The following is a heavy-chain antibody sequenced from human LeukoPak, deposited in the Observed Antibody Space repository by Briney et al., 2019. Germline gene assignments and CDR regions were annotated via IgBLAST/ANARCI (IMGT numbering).Heavy chain of an antibody. V-gene: IGHV4-39*01. CDR3: ARRRSGPDYFDY. CDR1: GGSIRSSYYY. J-gene: IGHJ4*02. CDR2: IYYSGST. Sequence: SETLSLTCTVSGGSIRSSYYYWGWIRQPPGKGLEWIGSIYYSGSTYYNPSLKSRVTISVDTSKNQFSLKLSSVTAADTAVYYYARRRSGPDYFDYWGQGSLVTVSS. D-gene: IGHD2-15*01.